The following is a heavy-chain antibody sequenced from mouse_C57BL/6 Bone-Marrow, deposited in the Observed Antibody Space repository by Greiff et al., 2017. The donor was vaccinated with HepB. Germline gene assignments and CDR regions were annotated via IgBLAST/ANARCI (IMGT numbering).Heavy chain of an antibody. CDR1: GYTFTDYE. CDR3: TRSDDGYYRYWFAY. Sequence: QVQLQQSGAELVRPGASVTLSCKASGYTFTDYEMHWVKQTPVLGLEWIGAIDPETGGTAYNQKFKGKAILTADKSSSTAYMELRSLTSEDSAVYYCTRSDDGYYRYWFAYWGQGTRVTVSA. CDR2: IDPETGGT. D-gene: IGHD2-3*01. V-gene: IGHV1-15*01. J-gene: IGHJ3*01.